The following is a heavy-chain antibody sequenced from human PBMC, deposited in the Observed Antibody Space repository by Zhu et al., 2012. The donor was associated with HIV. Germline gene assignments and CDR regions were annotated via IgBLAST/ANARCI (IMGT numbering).Heavy chain of an antibody. CDR2: IYHGENT. J-gene: IGHJ3*02. CDR1: GYSINSDIY. V-gene: IGHV4-38-2*01. D-gene: IGHD1-1*01. Sequence: QVQLQESGPGLVKPSETLSLTCEVSGYSINSDIYWGWIRQPPGKGLEWIANIYHGENTYYNPPLRSRVTISADTSRNQIPLRLSSVTAADTAMYYCAMTTDNDFHASFDIWAKDNVTVSS. CDR3: AMTTDNDFHASFDI.